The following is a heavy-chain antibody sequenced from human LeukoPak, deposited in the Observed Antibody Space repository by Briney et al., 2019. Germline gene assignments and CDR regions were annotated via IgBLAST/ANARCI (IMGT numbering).Heavy chain of an antibody. CDR1: GFTFTSHD. CDR3: ARDLTFLLAIYRDYYYYYGMDV. D-gene: IGHD2/OR15-2a*01. CDR2: MNPNSGST. Sequence: ASVKVSCKASGFTFTSHDYNWVRQATGQGLEWMGWMNPNSGSTGYAQKFQGRVTMTRDTSITTVYMELSSLTSEDTAVYYCARDLTFLLAIYRDYYYYYGMDVWGQGTTVTVSS. J-gene: IGHJ6*02. V-gene: IGHV1-8*01.